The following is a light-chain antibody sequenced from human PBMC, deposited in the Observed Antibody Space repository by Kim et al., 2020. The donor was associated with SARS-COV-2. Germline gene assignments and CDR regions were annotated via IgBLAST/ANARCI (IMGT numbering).Light chain of an antibody. CDR1: RSVSRSY. J-gene: IGKJ1*01. CDR2: GAS. Sequence: SPGERATHSCRASRSVSRSYLAWYQQKPGQAPRLLIHGASNRATGIPDRFSGSESGTDFTLTISGLDPEDFAVYYCQQYAHSPLTFGQGTKVEIK. CDR3: QQYAHSPLT. V-gene: IGKV3-20*01.